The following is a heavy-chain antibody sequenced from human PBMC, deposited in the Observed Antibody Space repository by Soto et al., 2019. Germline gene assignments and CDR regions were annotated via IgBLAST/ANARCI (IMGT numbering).Heavy chain of an antibody. CDR3: SRVYGSGSRAPGTPYGMDV. CDR1: EFTFSSYS. D-gene: IGHD3-10*01. CDR2: ISTSSSYI. J-gene: IGHJ6*02. V-gene: IGHV3-21*01. Sequence: XRLSCISSEFTFSSYSMNWVRQAPVNGLEWVSSISTSSSYIYYADSVKGRFTISRDNAKNSLYLQMNSLRAEDTAVYYCSRVYGSGSRAPGTPYGMDVWGQGTTVTVSS.